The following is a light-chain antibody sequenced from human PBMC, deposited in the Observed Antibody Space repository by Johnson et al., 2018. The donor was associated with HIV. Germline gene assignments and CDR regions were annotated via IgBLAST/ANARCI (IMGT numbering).Light chain of an antibody. CDR1: SSNIGNNY. CDR2: EKN. Sequence: QSVLTQPPSVSAAPGQKVTISCSGSSSNIGNNYVSWYQQLPGTAPKLLIYEKNKRPSGIPDRFSGSKSGTSATLGITGLQTGDEADYYFGTWDSSLSAVFGTGTKVTVL. J-gene: IGLJ1*01. CDR3: GTWDSSLSAV. V-gene: IGLV1-51*02.